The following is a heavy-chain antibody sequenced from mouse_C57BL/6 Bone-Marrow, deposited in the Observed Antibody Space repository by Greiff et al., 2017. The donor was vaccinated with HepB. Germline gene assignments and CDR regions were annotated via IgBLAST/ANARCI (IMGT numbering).Heavy chain of an antibody. CDR3: ARGGPITTVSYWYFDV. J-gene: IGHJ1*03. CDR1: GYTFTDYN. CDR2: INPNNGGT. D-gene: IGHD1-1*01. Sequence: VQLKQSGPELVKPGASVKIPCKASGYTFTDYNMDWVKQSHGKSLEWIGDINPNNGGTIYNQKFKGKATLTVDKSSSTAYMELRSLTSEDTAVYYCARGGPITTVSYWYFDVWGTGTTVTVSS. V-gene: IGHV1-18*01.